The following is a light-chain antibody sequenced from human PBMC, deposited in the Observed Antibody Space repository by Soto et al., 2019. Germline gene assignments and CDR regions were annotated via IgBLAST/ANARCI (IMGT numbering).Light chain of an antibody. V-gene: IGLV2-11*01. Sequence: PRSVSGSPGQSITISCTGSSSDVGGYEYVSWFQQDPGKAPKLMIYDVSARPSGVPNRFSGSKSGSTASLTISGLQADDEGDYYCCSYAGSYTYVFGTGTKVTVL. CDR2: DVS. CDR1: SSDVGGYEY. CDR3: CSYAGSYTYV. J-gene: IGLJ1*01.